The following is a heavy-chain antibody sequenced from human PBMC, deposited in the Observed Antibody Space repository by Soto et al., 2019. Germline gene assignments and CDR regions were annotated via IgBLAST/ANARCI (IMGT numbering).Heavy chain of an antibody. CDR1: GFSVTGNH. V-gene: IGHV3-53*01. CDR2: LYTGGTT. J-gene: IGHJ4*02. CDR3: AGDLATVGKGFDS. Sequence: PVGSLRLSCAASGFSVTGNHMTWVRQAPGKGLEWVSSLYTGGTTYYADSVQGRFTISRDSSKNTLFLQMDRLRVEDSAVYYCAGDLATVGKGFDSWGPGTLVTVAS. D-gene: IGHD5-12*01.